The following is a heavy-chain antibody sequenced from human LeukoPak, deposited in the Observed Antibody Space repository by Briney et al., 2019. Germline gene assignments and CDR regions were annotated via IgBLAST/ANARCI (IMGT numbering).Heavy chain of an antibody. CDR1: GYTFTGYY. Sequence: ASVKVSCKASGYTFTGYYMHWVRQAPGQGLEWMGWINPNSGGTNYEQKFQGRVIMTRDTSISTAYMELSRLRFDDTAVYYCAREGHYDSSGYYYGWFDPWGQGTLVTVSS. D-gene: IGHD3-22*01. V-gene: IGHV1-2*02. J-gene: IGHJ5*02. CDR2: INPNSGGT. CDR3: AREGHYDSSGYYYGWFDP.